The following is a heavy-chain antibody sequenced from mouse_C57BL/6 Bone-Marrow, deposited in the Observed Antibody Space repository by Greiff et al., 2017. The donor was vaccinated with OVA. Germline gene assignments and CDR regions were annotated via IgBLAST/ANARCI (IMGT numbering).Heavy chain of an antibody. CDR2: INPSNGGT. V-gene: IGHV1-53*01. Sequence: QVQLQQPGTELVKPGASVKLSCKASGYTFTSYWMHWVKQRPGQGLEWIGNINPSNGGTNYNEKFKSKATLTVDKSSSTAYMQLSSLTSEDSAVYYGARSDDANWDLYFDVWGTGTTVTVSS. CDR3: ARSDDANWDLYFDV. CDR1: GYTFTSYW. J-gene: IGHJ1*03. D-gene: IGHD4-1*01.